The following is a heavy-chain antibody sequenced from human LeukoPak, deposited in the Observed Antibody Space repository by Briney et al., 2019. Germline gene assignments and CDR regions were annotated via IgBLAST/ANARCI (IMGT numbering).Heavy chain of an antibody. V-gene: IGHV3-23*01. CDR2: ISGSGGST. J-gene: IGHJ5*02. CDR3: AKTLHITGTLWFDP. CDR1: GFTFSSYA. Sequence: GGALRLSCEASGFTFSSYAMSWVRQAPGKGLEWVSAISGSGGSTYYADSVKGRFTISRDNSKNTLYLQMNSLRAEDTAVYYCAKTLHITGTLWFDPWGQGTLVTVSS. D-gene: IGHD1-7*01.